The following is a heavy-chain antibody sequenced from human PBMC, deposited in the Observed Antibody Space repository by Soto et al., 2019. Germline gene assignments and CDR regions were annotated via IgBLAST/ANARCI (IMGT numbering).Heavy chain of an antibody. Sequence: SVKVSCKASGGTFSSHAISWVRQAPGQGLEWMGGIIPIFGTANYAQKFQGRVTITADESTSTAYMDLSSLRSEDTAVYYCAREIFYYDSSGPPIGLFDYWGQGTLVTVSS. D-gene: IGHD3-22*01. J-gene: IGHJ4*02. CDR3: AREIFYYDSSGPPIGLFDY. CDR1: GGTFSSHA. V-gene: IGHV1-69*13. CDR2: IIPIFGTA.